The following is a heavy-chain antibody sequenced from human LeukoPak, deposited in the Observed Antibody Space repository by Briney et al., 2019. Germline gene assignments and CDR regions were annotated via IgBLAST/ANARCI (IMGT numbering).Heavy chain of an antibody. V-gene: IGHV3-23*01. D-gene: IGHD3-22*01. Sequence: GGSLRLSCAASGFTFSSYVMSWVRQAPGKGLEWVSAIRGNGGSPYYADSVKGRFTISRDNSKNTLYLQMNSLRAEDTAVYYCAKALYYYDSSGHNDAFDIWGEGTMVTVSS. CDR3: AKALYYYDSSGHNDAFDI. CDR2: IRGNGGSP. J-gene: IGHJ3*02. CDR1: GFTFSSYV.